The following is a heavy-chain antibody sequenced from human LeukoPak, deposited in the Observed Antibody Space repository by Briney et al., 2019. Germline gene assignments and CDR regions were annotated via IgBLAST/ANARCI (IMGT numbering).Heavy chain of an antibody. V-gene: IGHV3-11*01. CDR2: ISSSGSTI. J-gene: IGHJ4*02. CDR3: ARHYYHGSGHGGY. D-gene: IGHD3-22*01. Sequence: GGALRLSCAASGFPFSDYYMSWIRQAPGKGLEWLSYISSSGSTIYYADSVKGRFTISRDNAKNSLYLQMNSLRVEDTAVYYCARHYYHGSGHGGYWGQGTLVTVSS. CDR1: GFPFSDYY.